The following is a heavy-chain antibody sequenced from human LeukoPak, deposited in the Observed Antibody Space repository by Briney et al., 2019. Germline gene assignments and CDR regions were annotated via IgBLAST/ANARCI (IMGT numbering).Heavy chain of an antibody. CDR3: ARDIYDSSGYGGDY. CDR2: ISYDGSNK. Sequence: GGSLRLSCAASGFTFSSYAMHWVRQAPGKGLELVAVISYDGSNKYYADSVKGRFTIYRDNSKNTLYLQMNSLRAEDTAVYYCARDIYDSSGYGGDYWGQGTLVTVSS. V-gene: IGHV3-30-3*01. D-gene: IGHD3-22*01. CDR1: GFTFSSYA. J-gene: IGHJ4*02.